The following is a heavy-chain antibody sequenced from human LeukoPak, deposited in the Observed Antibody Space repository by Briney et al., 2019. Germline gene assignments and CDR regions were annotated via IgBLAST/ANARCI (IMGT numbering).Heavy chain of an antibody. CDR2: THYSGST. CDR3: AREVNWNSATLFFDC. V-gene: IGHV4-31*03. Sequence: SETLSLTCTVSGGSISSGDFYWTWIRQNPGKGLEWIEYTHYSGSTYYNPSLKSRVTISVDTSKNQFSLKLSSVAAADTAVYYCAREVNWNSATLFFDCWGQGTLVTVSS. D-gene: IGHD1-7*01. J-gene: IGHJ4*02. CDR1: GGSISSGDFY.